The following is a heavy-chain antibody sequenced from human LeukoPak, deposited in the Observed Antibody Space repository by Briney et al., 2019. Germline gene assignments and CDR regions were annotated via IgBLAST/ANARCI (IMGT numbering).Heavy chain of an antibody. CDR1: GYTFITYG. V-gene: IGHV1-18*04. Sequence: ASVKVSCKASGYTFITYGIDWVRLAPGQGLERLGWISPYNDNTIYARKFQGRVTVTADTSTNTAYMELRSLTSDDTAIYFCAREPQSEGGFDVWGEGTTVTVSS. CDR2: ISPYNDNT. J-gene: IGHJ6*04. CDR3: AREPQSEGGFDV.